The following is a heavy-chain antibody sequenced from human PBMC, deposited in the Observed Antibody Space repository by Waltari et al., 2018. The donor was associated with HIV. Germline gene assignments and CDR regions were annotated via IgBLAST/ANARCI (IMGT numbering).Heavy chain of an antibody. D-gene: IGHD7-27*01. CDR1: GYTFTSYG. V-gene: IGHV1-18*01. Sequence: QVQLLQSGAEVKKPGASVKVSCKASGYTFTSYGLRWVLQAPVQGLAWMGWISAYNGNTNYAQKLQGRVTMTTDTSTSTAYMGLRSMGSDDTAVYYCARDLTGGGDGMDVWGQGTTVTVSS. CDR3: ARDLTGGGDGMDV. CDR2: ISAYNGNT. J-gene: IGHJ6*02.